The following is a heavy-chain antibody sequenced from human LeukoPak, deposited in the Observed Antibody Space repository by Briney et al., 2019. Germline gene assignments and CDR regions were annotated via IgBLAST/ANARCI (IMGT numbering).Heavy chain of an antibody. V-gene: IGHV4-4*07. D-gene: IGHD6-13*01. CDR3: AAYQQQLAFDY. Sequence: PSETLSLTCTVSGGPISSYYWSWIRQPAGKGLEWIGGIYSSGDTNYNPSLKSRVTMSIDTSKKQFSLNLSSVTAADTAVYYCAAYQQQLAFDYWGQGTLVTVSS. J-gene: IGHJ4*02. CDR2: IYSSGDT. CDR1: GGPISSYY.